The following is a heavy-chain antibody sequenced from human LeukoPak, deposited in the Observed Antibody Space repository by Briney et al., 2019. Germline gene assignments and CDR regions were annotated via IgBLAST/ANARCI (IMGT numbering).Heavy chain of an antibody. J-gene: IGHJ5*02. V-gene: IGHV4-34*01. CDR3: AGSATYWFDP. CDR2: INHSGSA. CDR1: GGSFSGYY. D-gene: IGHD2-15*01. Sequence: PSETLSLTCAVYGGSFSGYYWSWIRQPPGKGLEWIGEINHSGSANYNPSLKSRVTISVDRSKNQFSLKLSSVTAADTAVYYCAGSATYWFDPWGQGTLVTVSS.